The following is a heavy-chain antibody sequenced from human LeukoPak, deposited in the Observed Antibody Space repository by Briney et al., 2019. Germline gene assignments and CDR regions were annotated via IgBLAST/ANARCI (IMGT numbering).Heavy chain of an antibody. J-gene: IGHJ6*03. D-gene: IGHD3-3*01. CDR1: AGSISSYY. CDR2: IYYSGST. V-gene: IGHV4-59*01. Sequence: PSETLSLTCTVSAGSISSYYWSWIRQPPGKGLEWIGYIYYSGSTNYNPSLKSRVTISVDTSKNQFSLKLSSVTAADTAVYYCARDYHGASYDFWSGNYYYYYMDVWGKGTTVTVSS. CDR3: ARDYHGASYDFWSGNYYYYYMDV.